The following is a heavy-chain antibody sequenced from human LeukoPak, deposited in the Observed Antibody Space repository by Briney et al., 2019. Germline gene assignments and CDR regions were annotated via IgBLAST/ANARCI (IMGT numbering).Heavy chain of an antibody. CDR2: INNGGDDT. D-gene: IGHD1-26*01. V-gene: IGHV3-23*01. Sequence: GGSLGLSCAASGFTFSSYAMTWVRQAPGKGLEWVSAINNGGDDTIYTDSVRGRFTISRDNSKNTLYLQMNSLRADDTAVYFCAKGGSYAPLDSWGQGTLVTVSS. J-gene: IGHJ4*02. CDR3: AKGGSYAPLDS. CDR1: GFTFSSYA.